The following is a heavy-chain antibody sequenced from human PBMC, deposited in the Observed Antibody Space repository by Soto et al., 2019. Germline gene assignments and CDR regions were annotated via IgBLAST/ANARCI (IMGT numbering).Heavy chain of an antibody. J-gene: IGHJ4*02. D-gene: IGHD6-13*01. Sequence: SETLSLTCTVSGGSSSSSGYYWGWIRQPPGKGLEWIGSIYYSGSTYYNPSLKSRVTISVDTSKNQFSLKLSSVTAADTAVYYCARTAGYSSSFDYWGQGTLVTVSS. CDR1: GGSSSSSGYY. CDR2: IYYSGST. V-gene: IGHV4-39*01. CDR3: ARTAGYSSSFDY.